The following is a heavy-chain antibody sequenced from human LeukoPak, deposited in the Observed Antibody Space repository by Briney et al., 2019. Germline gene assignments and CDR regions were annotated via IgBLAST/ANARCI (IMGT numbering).Heavy chain of an antibody. J-gene: IGHJ3*02. CDR3: AKGLGAVAGEAFDI. CDR1: GFTFSSYA. Sequence: PGGSLRLSCAASGFTFSSYAMIWVRQAPGKGLEWVSLISGSGGSKYYADSVKGRFTISRDNSKKTMYLQMNSLRAEDTAVYCCAKGLGAVAGEAFDIWGQGTTVTVSS. D-gene: IGHD6-19*01. V-gene: IGHV3-23*01. CDR2: ISGSGGSK.